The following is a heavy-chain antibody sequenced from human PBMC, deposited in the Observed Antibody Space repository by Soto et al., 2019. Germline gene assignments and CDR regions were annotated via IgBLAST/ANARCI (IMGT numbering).Heavy chain of an antibody. D-gene: IGHD3-10*01. J-gene: IGHJ4*02. CDR3: ARGVAAGVDY. CDR2: MSPSSGDT. CDR1: GYTFANYD. V-gene: IGHV1-8*01. Sequence: GASVKVSCKASGYTFANYDINWLRQAAGQGLEWMGWMSPSSGDTGYAQKFQGRVTMTRDTSINTAYVELSSLRSEDTALYYCARGVAAGVDYWGQAPLVTVSS.